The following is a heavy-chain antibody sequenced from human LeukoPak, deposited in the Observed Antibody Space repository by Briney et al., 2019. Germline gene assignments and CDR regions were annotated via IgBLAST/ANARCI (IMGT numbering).Heavy chain of an antibody. CDR1: GFTFDDFG. CDR2: INWSGGCS. CDR3: ARGAHFVVVPVGWFDP. J-gene: IGHJ5*02. Sequence: GGYLRVSCAASGFTFDDFGMSLGRPAPGKGLGGDCGINWSGGCSGYEDSVKGRFTNSRDNAKNSPYLQMNSLRAEDTAFYYCARGAHFVVVPVGWFDPWGQGTLVSVSS. V-gene: IGHV3-20*04. D-gene: IGHD2-2*01.